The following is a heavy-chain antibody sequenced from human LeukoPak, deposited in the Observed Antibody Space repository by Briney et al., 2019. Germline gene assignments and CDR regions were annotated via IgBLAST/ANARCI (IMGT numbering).Heavy chain of an antibody. CDR1: GGTFSTYA. Sequence: ASVKVSCKASGGTFSTYAISWVRQAPGQGLEWMGGIIPIFGTANYAQKFQGRVTITTDESTSTAYMELSSLRSEDTAVYYCARALYYYDSSGYYGLGYWGQGTLVTVSS. CDR3: ARALYYYDSSGYYGLGY. J-gene: IGHJ4*02. CDR2: IIPIFGTA. V-gene: IGHV1-69*05. D-gene: IGHD3-22*01.